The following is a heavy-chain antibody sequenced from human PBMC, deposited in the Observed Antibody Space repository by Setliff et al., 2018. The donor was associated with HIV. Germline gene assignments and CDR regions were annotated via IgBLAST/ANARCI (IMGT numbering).Heavy chain of an antibody. CDR1: RGSISAYY. Sequence: SETLSLTCTVSRGSISAYYWSWIRQPPGGTLGWIGYIYYAGATNYNPSLKSRVTISIDTSKNQFSLKLKSLTAADTALYYCAGSPVVRGIEYFQQWGQGTLVTVSS. J-gene: IGHJ1*01. V-gene: IGHV4-59*08. CDR3: AGSPVVRGIEYFQQ. CDR2: IYYAGAT. D-gene: IGHD2-21*01.